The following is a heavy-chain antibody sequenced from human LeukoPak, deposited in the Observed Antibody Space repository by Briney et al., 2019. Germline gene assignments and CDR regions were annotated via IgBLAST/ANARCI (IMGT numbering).Heavy chain of an antibody. V-gene: IGHV4-4*09. CDR1: GDSITSYS. CDR3: ARHRRGSSFFDY. Sequence: SETLSLTFTVFGDSITSYSWSWIRQPPGKGLEWIGYIYTIRNTDYKSSLNSRVTSSVDTSKNQFSLTLSSVTAGDTAVYYCARHRRGSSFFDYWGQGTLVTVSS. D-gene: IGHD3-10*01. J-gene: IGHJ4*02. CDR2: IYTIRNT.